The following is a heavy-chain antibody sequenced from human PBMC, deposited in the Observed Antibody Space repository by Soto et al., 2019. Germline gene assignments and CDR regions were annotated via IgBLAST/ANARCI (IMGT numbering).Heavy chain of an antibody. V-gene: IGHV4-59*01. CDR2: IYYSGST. Sequence: SETLSLTCTVSGGSISSYYWSWIRQPPGKGLEWIGYIYYSGSTNYNPSLKSRVTISVDTSKNQFSLKLSSVTAADTAVYYCARCESYSSGWYVYWGQGTLVTVSS. CDR1: GGSISSYY. J-gene: IGHJ4*02. D-gene: IGHD6-19*01. CDR3: ARCESYSSGWYVY.